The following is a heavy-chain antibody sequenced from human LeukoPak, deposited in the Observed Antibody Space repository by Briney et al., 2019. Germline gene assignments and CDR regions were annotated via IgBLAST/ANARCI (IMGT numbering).Heavy chain of an antibody. D-gene: IGHD3-10*01. CDR1: GFTFSSYE. Sequence: GGSLRLSCAASGFTFSSYEMNWVRQAPGKGLEWVSSISSSSSYIYYADSVKGRFTISRDNAKNSLYLQMNSLRAEDTAVYYCARGWFGEFYPYYFDYWGQGTLVTVSS. V-gene: IGHV3-21*01. CDR2: ISSSSSYI. J-gene: IGHJ4*02. CDR3: ARGWFGEFYPYYFDY.